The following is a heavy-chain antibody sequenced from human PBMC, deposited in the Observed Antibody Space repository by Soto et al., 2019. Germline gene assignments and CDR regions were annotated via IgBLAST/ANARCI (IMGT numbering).Heavy chain of an antibody. CDR3: ARDPSAYDLPAY. J-gene: IGHJ4*02. V-gene: IGHV1-69*08. CDR2: IIPILGMA. Sequence: QVQLVQSGAEVKKPGSSVKVSCKASGGTFSSYTISWVRQAPGQGLEWMGRIIPILGMANYAQKCQGRVTTTADNSTSTAYMELSSLRSEDTAVYYCARDPSAYDLPAYWGQGTLVTVSS. CDR1: GGTFSSYT. D-gene: IGHD5-12*01.